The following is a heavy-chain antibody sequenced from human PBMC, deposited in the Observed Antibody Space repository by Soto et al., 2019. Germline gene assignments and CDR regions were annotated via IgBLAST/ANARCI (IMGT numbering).Heavy chain of an antibody. CDR2: IYYSGST. CDR3: ARHNWPRYCSSTSCGYYYMDV. CDR1: GGSISSSSYY. D-gene: IGHD2-2*01. J-gene: IGHJ6*03. V-gene: IGHV4-39*01. Sequence: SETLSLTCTVSGGSISSSSYYWGWIRQPPGKGLEWIGSIYYSGSTYYNPSLKSRVTISVDTSKNQFSLKLSSVTAADTAVYYCARHNWPRYCSSTSCGYYYMDVWGKGTTVTVPS.